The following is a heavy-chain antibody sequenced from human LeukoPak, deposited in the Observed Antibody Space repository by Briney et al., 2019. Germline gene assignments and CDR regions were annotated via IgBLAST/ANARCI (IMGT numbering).Heavy chain of an antibody. V-gene: IGHV4-34*01. Sequence: SETLSLTCAVYGGSFSGYYWSWIRQPPGKGLEWIGEIKHSGSTNYNPSLKSRVTISVDTSKNQFSLKLSSVTAADTAVYYCARAGYYGSGSPLQIYYYGMDVWGQGTTVTVSS. J-gene: IGHJ6*02. CDR2: IKHSGST. CDR1: GGSFSGYY. CDR3: ARAGYYGSGSPLQIYYYGMDV. D-gene: IGHD3-10*01.